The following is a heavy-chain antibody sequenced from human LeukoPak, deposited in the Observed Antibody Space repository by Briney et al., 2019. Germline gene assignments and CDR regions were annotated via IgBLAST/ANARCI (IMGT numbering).Heavy chain of an antibody. CDR3: ARDSVRHSSGWYGFDY. CDR2: ISAYNGNT. D-gene: IGHD6-19*01. Sequence: ASVKVSCKASGYTFTSYGIRWVRQAPGQGLEWMGWISAYNGNTNYAQKLQGRVTMTTDTSTSTAYMELRSLRSDDTAVYYCARDSVRHSSGWYGFDYWGQGTLVTVSS. J-gene: IGHJ4*02. CDR1: GYTFTSYG. V-gene: IGHV1-18*01.